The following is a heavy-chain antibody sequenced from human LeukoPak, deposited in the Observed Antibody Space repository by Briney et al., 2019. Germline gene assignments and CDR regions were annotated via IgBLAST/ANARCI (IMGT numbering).Heavy chain of an antibody. Sequence: SETLSLTCTVSGGSISSYYWSWIRQPPGKGLEWIGYIYYSGSTHYNPSLKSRVTISVDTSKNQFSLKLSSVTAADTAVYYCARDPKGYGEADYWGQGNLVTVSS. J-gene: IGHJ4*02. CDR1: GGSISSYY. D-gene: IGHD4-17*01. CDR2: IYYSGST. V-gene: IGHV4-59*01. CDR3: ARDPKGYGEADY.